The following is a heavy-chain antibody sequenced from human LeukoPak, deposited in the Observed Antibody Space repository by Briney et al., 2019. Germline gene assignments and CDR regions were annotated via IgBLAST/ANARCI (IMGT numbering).Heavy chain of an antibody. CDR1: GFTFADFG. J-gene: IGHJ4*02. CDR3: TASGDLFAW. V-gene: IGHV3-49*04. CDR2: IRTKADGGTT. D-gene: IGHD3-9*01. Sequence: GGSLRLSCAASGFTFADFGMSWVRQAPGKGLEWVGIIRTKADGGTTEYAASVKGRFIISRDDSKSIAYLQMNSLKTEDTAVYYCTASGDLFAWWGQGTLVTVSS.